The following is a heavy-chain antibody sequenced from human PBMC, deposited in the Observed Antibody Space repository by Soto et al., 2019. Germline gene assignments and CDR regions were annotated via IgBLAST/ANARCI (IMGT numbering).Heavy chain of an antibody. CDR2: ISWNSGSI. J-gene: IGHJ6*02. Sequence: PGGSLRLSCAASGVTFDDYAMHWVRQAPGKGLEWVSGISWNSGSIGYADSVKGRFTISRDNAKNSLYLQMNSLRAEDTALYYCAKDISHYGMDVWGQGTTVT. CDR1: GVTFDDYA. V-gene: IGHV3-9*01. CDR3: AKDISHYGMDV.